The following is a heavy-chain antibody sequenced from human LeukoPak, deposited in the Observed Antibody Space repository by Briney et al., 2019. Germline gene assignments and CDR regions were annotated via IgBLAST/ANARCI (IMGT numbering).Heavy chain of an antibody. CDR2: IYTSGST. D-gene: IGHD4-17*01. CDR1: GGSISSGSYY. Sequence: KSSETLSLTCTVSGGSISSGSYYWSWIRQPAGKGLEWIGRIYTSGSTNYNPSLKSRVTISVDTSKNQFSLKLSSVTAADTAVYYCARVMTTVTTGYYYYMDVWGKGTTVTISS. V-gene: IGHV4-61*02. J-gene: IGHJ6*03. CDR3: ARVMTTVTTGYYYYMDV.